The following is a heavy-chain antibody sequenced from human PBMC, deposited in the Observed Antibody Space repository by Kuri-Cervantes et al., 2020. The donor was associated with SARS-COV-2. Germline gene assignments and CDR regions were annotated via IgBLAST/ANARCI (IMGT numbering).Heavy chain of an antibody. Sequence: GESLKISCAASGFTFSSYAMHWVRQAPGKGLEWGAVISYDGSNKYYADSVKGRFTISRDNSKNTLYLQMNSLRAEDAAVYYCARDSWLVHYYYYYMDVWGKGTTVTVSS. D-gene: IGHD6-19*01. CDR3: ARDSWLVHYYYYYMDV. V-gene: IGHV3-30*04. CDR2: ISYDGSNK. CDR1: GFTFSSYA. J-gene: IGHJ6*03.